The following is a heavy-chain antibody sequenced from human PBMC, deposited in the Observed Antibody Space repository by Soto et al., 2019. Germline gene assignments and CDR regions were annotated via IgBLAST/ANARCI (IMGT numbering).Heavy chain of an antibody. D-gene: IGHD6-13*01. CDR3: ARDPEGMAAAGTDWFDP. J-gene: IGHJ5*02. Sequence: ASVKVSCKASGGTFSSYTISWVRQAPGQGLEWMGIINPSGGSTSYAQKFQGRVTTTRDTSTSTVYMELSSLRSEDTAVYYCARDPEGMAAAGTDWFDPWGQGTLVTVSS. V-gene: IGHV1-46*03. CDR1: GGTFSSYT. CDR2: INPSGGST.